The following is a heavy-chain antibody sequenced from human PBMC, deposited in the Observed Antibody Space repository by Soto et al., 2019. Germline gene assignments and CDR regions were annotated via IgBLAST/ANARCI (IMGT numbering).Heavy chain of an antibody. CDR2: ISGSGGTT. J-gene: IGHJ5*02. V-gene: IGHV3-23*04. CDR1: GFIFRTYA. Sequence: EVQLVESGGGLVQPGGSLRVSCEASGFIFRTYAMSWVRQAPGKGLEWVSVISGSGGTTYYADSVKGRFTISRDNSKNTLYLQMNSLRAEDTAVYYCARGSSSWSANWLDPWGQGTLVTVSS. CDR3: ARGSSSWSANWLDP. D-gene: IGHD6-13*01.